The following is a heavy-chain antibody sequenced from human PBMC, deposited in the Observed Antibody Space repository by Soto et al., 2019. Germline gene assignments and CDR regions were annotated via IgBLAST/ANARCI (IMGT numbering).Heavy chain of an antibody. J-gene: IGHJ4*02. V-gene: IGHV4-4*07. D-gene: IGHD3-16*01. CDR1: GVSITDYY. Sequence: PSETLSLTCTVCGVSITDYYYTWIRQSAGKGLEWIGRVYTSGHTNFNPSLKSRVTMSVDRSKKQISLNLTSVTAADTAVYYCATTRGRGFFDNWGQGTLVTVSS. CDR3: ATTRGRGFFDN. CDR2: VYTSGHT.